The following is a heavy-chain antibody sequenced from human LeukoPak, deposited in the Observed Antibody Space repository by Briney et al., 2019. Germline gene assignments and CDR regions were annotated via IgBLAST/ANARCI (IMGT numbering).Heavy chain of an antibody. V-gene: IGHV4-31*03. CDR2: IYYSGST. Sequence: SETLSLTCTVSGGSISSGGYYWSWLRQHPGKGLEWIGYIYYSGSTYYNPSLRSRVTISVDTSKNQFSLKLSSVTAADTAVYYCARGYHGHYYDSSGSIDYWGQGTLVTVSS. CDR3: ARGYHGHYYDSSGSIDY. CDR1: GGSISSGGYY. D-gene: IGHD3-22*01. J-gene: IGHJ4*02.